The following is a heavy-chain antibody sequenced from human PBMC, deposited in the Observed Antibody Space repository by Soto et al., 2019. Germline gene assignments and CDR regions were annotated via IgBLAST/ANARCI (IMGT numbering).Heavy chain of an antibody. CDR2: MNPNSGNT. CDR1: GYTFTSYD. Sequence: ASVKVSCKASGYTFTSYDINWVRQATGQGLEWMGWMNPNSGNTGYAQKFQGRVTMTRNTSISTAYMELSSLRSEDTAVYYCARGWEDIVVVVAEVNHDAFDIWGQGTMVTVSS. D-gene: IGHD2-15*01. V-gene: IGHV1-8*01. J-gene: IGHJ3*02. CDR3: ARGWEDIVVVVAEVNHDAFDI.